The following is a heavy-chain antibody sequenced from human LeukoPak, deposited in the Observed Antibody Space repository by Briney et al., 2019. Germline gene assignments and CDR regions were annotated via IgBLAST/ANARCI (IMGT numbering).Heavy chain of an antibody. CDR2: ISGSGGTT. J-gene: IGHJ5*02. CDR3: AKAQGSSTRNNWFDP. D-gene: IGHD6-13*01. CDR1: GFTFSNCA. Sequence: GGSLRLSCAASGFTFSNCAMSWVRQAQGKGLEWVSAISGSGGTTYYADSVKGRFTISRDNSKNTLYLQMNSLRVEDTAVYYCAKAQGSSTRNNWFDPWGQGTLVTVSS. V-gene: IGHV3-23*01.